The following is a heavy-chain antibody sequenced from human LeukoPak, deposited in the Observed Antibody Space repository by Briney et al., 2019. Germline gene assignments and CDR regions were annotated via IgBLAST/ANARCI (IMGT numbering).Heavy chain of an antibody. V-gene: IGHV3-48*04. CDR1: GFTFSSYS. CDR2: ISSSSSTI. Sequence: QPGGSLRLSCAASGFTFSSYSMNWVRQAPGKGLEWGSYISSSSSTIYYADSVKGRFTISRDNAKNSLYLQMNSLRAEDTAVYYCARGSPAYSSSYDYFDYWGQGTLVTVSS. CDR3: ARGSPAYSSSYDYFDY. D-gene: IGHD6-6*01. J-gene: IGHJ4*02.